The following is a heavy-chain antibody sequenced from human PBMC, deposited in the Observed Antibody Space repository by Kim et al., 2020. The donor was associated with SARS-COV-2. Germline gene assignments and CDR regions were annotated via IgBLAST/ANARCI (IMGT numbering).Heavy chain of an antibody. CDR1: GGTFSSYA. CDR3: ASRGDSSGYYASFDI. V-gene: IGHV1-69*13. D-gene: IGHD3-22*01. Sequence: SVKVSCKASGGTFSSYAISWVRQAPGQGLEWMGGIIPIFGTANYAQKFQGRVTITADESTSTAYMELSSLRSEDTAVYYCASRGDSSGYYASFDIWGQGTMVTVSS. CDR2: IIPIFGTA. J-gene: IGHJ3*02.